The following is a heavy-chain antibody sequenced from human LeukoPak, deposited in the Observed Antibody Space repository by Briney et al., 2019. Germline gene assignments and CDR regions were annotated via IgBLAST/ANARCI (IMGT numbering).Heavy chain of an antibody. J-gene: IGHJ4*02. CDR3: AKGEELAY. D-gene: IGHD1-26*01. CDR2: ISYDGSNK. Sequence: GMSLRLSCAASGFTFSSYGMHWVRQAPGKGLEWVAVISYDGSNKYYADSVKGRFTISRDNSKNTLYLQMNSLRAEDTAVYYCAKGEELAYWGQGTLVTVYS. CDR1: GFTFSSYG. V-gene: IGHV3-30*18.